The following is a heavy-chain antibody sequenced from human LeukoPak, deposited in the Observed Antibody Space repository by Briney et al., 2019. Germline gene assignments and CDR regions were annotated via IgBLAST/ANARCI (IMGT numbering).Heavy chain of an antibody. CDR3: ARDLKLAYCGGDCYSDSL. V-gene: IGHV3-30*02. CDR1: GFTFSRFG. D-gene: IGHD2-21*02. CDR2: ILYDGSKK. Sequence: PGGSLRLSCSASGFTFSRFGMHWVRQAPGQGLEWVAFILYDGSKKYYADSVKGRFTISRDNSKNTLSLQMNSLRGEDTALYYCARDLKLAYCGGDCYSDSLWGQGTLVTVSS. J-gene: IGHJ4*02.